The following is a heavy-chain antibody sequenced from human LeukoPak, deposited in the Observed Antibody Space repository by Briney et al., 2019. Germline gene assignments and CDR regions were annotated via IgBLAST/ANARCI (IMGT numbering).Heavy chain of an antibody. CDR1: GFTFSSYA. D-gene: IGHD6-19*01. Sequence: GSLRLSCAASGFTFSSYAMHWVRQAPGKGLEWVAVISYDGSNKYYADSVKGRFTISRDNSKNTLYLQMNSLRAEDTAVYYCARDGSGWYRYFQHWGQGTLVTVSS. J-gene: IGHJ1*01. V-gene: IGHV3-30*04. CDR3: ARDGSGWYRYFQH. CDR2: ISYDGSNK.